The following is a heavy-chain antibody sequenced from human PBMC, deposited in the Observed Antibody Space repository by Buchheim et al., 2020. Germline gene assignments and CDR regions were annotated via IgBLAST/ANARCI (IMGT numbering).Heavy chain of an antibody. Sequence: QAQLVESAGGVVQPGRSLRLSCAASGFTFSSYGMHWVRQAPGKGLEWVAVISYDGSNEYYADSVKGRFTISRDNPKNTLYLQMNSLRAEDTAVYYCAKEEQRWSVGSYDFDYWGQGT. V-gene: IGHV3-30*18. CDR2: ISYDGSNE. D-gene: IGHD5-18*01. CDR3: AKEEQRWSVGSYDFDY. CDR1: GFTFSSYG. J-gene: IGHJ4*02.